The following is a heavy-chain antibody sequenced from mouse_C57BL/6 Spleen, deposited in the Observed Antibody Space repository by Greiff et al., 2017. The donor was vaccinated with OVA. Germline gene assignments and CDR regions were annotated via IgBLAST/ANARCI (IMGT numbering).Heavy chain of an antibody. D-gene: IGHD1-1*01. CDR1: GFNIQDYY. J-gene: IGHJ2*01. Sequence: VQLQQSGAELVKPGASVKLSCTASGFNIQDYYLYWVKQRTEQGLEWIGRIDPEDGETKYASKFQGKATITADTSSTTAYLQLSSLTSEDTAVYYCAEGDYYGPFDYWGQGTTLTVSS. V-gene: IGHV14-2*01. CDR3: AEGDYYGPFDY. CDR2: IDPEDGET.